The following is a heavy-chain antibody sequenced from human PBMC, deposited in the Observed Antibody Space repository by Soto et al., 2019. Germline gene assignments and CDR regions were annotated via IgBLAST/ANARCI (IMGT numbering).Heavy chain of an antibody. J-gene: IGHJ6*02. CDR1: WVTIGNHG. D-gene: IGHD6-13*01. CDR2: INSDGSST. V-gene: IGHV3-74*01. CDR3: ASSWQQNGMDV. Sequence: SLRVRWSAAWVTIGNHGGRWVSQAPGKGLVWVSRINSDGSSTSYADSVKGRFTISRDNAKNTLYLQMNSLRAEDTAVYYCASSWQQNGMDVWGQGTTVTVSS.